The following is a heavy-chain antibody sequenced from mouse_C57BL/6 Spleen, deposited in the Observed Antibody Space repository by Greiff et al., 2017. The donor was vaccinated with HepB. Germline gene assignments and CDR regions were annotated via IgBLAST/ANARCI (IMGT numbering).Heavy chain of an antibody. V-gene: IGHV5-4*01. CDR1: GFTFSSYA. D-gene: IGHD2-1*01. CDR2: ISDGGSYT. J-gene: IGHJ3*01. CDR3: ARDRGNYAFAY. Sequence: EVMLVESGGGLVKPGGSLKLSCAASGFTFSSYAMSWVRQTPEKRLEWVATISDGGSYTYYPDNVKGRFTISRDNAKNNLYLQMSHLKSEDTAMYYCARDRGNYAFAYWGQGTLVTVSA.